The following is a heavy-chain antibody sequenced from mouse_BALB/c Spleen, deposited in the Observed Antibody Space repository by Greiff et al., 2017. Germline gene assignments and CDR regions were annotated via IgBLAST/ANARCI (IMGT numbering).Heavy chain of an antibody. Sequence: VQLQQSGPELVKPGASVKMSCKASGYTFTSYVMHWVKQKPGQGLEWIGYIDPYNGGTSYNQKFKGKATLTVDKSSSTAFMHLNSLTSEDSAVYYCARGLLRKAMDYWGQGTSVTVSS. D-gene: IGHD2-3*01. J-gene: IGHJ4*01. V-gene: IGHV1-14*01. CDR3: ARGLLRKAMDY. CDR1: GYTFTSYV. CDR2: IDPYNGGT.